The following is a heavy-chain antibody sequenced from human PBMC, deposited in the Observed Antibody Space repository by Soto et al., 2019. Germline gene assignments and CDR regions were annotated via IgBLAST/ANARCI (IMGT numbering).Heavy chain of an antibody. CDR3: ARVAPDPMITFGGVIVSWFDP. CDR2: IYSGGST. J-gene: IGHJ5*02. D-gene: IGHD3-16*02. CDR1: VFTVSSNY. Sequence: VGSLRLSCASSVFTVSSNYMSCVRHSPGKGLEWVSVIYSGGSTYYADSVKGRFTISRDNSKNTLYLQMNSLRAEDTAVYYCARVAPDPMITFGGVIVSWFDPWGQGTLVIVS. V-gene: IGHV3-53*01.